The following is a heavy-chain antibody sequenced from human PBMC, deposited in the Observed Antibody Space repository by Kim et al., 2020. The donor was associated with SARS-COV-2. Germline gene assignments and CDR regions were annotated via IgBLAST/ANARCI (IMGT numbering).Heavy chain of an antibody. CDR3: ARAKGLYFDF. D-gene: IGHD5-12*01. J-gene: IGHJ4*02. V-gene: IGHV3-48*03. CDR2: ITSSGSNI. CDR1: GFTFSSYD. Sequence: GGSLRLSCATSGFTFSSYDMNWVRQAPGKGLEWISYITSSGSNIYYADSVKGRFTISRDNAKNSLYLQMNSLRAEDTAVYYCARAKGLYFDFWGQGTLVTDSS.